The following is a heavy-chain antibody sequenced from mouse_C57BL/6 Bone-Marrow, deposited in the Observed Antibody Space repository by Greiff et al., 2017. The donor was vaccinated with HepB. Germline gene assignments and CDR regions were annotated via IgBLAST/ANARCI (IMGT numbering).Heavy chain of an antibody. J-gene: IGHJ1*03. Sequence: QVQLKQPGAELVKPGASVKLSCKASGYTFTSYWMHWVKQRPGRGLEWIGRIDPNSGGTKYNEKFKSKATLTVDKPSSTAYMQLSSLTSEDSAVYYCARIYYDYDVGDFDVWGTGTTVTVSS. V-gene: IGHV1-72*01. CDR1: GYTFTSYW. CDR2: IDPNSGGT. CDR3: ARIYYDYDVGDFDV. D-gene: IGHD2-4*01.